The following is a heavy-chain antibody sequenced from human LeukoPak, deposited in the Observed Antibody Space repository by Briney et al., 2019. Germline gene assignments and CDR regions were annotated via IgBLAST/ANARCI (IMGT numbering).Heavy chain of an antibody. CDR1: GFTFSSYA. Sequence: GGSLRLSCAASGFTFSSYAMSWVRQAPGKGLEWVSAISGSGDNTYYADSVKGRFTISRDNSRNTLYLQMNSLRAEDTAVYYCAKVFNIVVVPAGFDYWGQGTLVTVSS. V-gene: IGHV3-23*01. CDR3: AKVFNIVVVPAGFDY. J-gene: IGHJ4*02. CDR2: ISGSGDNT. D-gene: IGHD2-2*01.